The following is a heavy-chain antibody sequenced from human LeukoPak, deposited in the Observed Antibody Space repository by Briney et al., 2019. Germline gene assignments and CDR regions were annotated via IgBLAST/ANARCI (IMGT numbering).Heavy chain of an antibody. Sequence: ASVKVSCKASGYTLTSYDINWVRQATGQGLEWMGWMNPNSGNTGYAQKFQGRVTMTRNTSISTAYMELSSLRSEDTAVYYCARAEYSSSSSQRVAFDIWGQGTMVTVSS. CDR2: MNPNSGNT. D-gene: IGHD6-6*01. CDR1: GYTLTSYD. J-gene: IGHJ3*02. CDR3: ARAEYSSSSSQRVAFDI. V-gene: IGHV1-8*01.